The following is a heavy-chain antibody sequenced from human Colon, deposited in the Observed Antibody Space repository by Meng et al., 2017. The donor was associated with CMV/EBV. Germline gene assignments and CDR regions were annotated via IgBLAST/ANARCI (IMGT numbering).Heavy chain of an antibody. V-gene: IGHV2-5*01. CDR1: GVSLNNSGVA. D-gene: IGHD2-15*01. J-gene: IGHJ5*02. CDR2: VYWTDDK. CDR3: VHHYRSAWYNWFDP. Sequence: GVSLNNSGVAVGWIRQPPGKALEWLAFVYWTDDKRYRPSLRSRLTITKDTSKNQVVLTMTNMDPEDSATYYCVHHYRSAWYNWFDPWGQGTLVTVSS.